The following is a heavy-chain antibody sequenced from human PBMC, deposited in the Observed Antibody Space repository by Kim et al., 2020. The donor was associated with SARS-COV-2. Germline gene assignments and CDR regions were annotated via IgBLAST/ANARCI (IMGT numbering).Heavy chain of an antibody. V-gene: IGHV4-39*01. CDR3: ARPRGGIVVVSDAFDI. D-gene: IGHD3-22*01. CDR1: GGSISSSSYY. J-gene: IGHJ3*02. Sequence: SETLSLTCTVSGGSISSSSYYWGWIRQPPGKGLEWIGSIYYSGSTYYNPSLKSRVTISVDTSKNQFSLKLSSVTAADTAVYYCARPRGGIVVVSDAFDIWGQGTMVTVSS. CDR2: IYYSGST.